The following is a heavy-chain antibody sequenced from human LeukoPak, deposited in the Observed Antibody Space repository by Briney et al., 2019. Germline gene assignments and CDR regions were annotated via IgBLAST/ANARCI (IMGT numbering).Heavy chain of an antibody. D-gene: IGHD6-13*01. V-gene: IGHV3-48*04. CDR3: AKSSSWFNWYFDL. Sequence: GGSLRLSCAASGFTFSSYSMNWVRQAPGKGLEWVSYISSSSSTIYYADSVKGRFTISRDNAKNSLYLQMNSLRAEDTAVYYCAKSSSWFNWYFDLWGRGALVTVSS. J-gene: IGHJ2*01. CDR2: ISSSSSTI. CDR1: GFTFSSYS.